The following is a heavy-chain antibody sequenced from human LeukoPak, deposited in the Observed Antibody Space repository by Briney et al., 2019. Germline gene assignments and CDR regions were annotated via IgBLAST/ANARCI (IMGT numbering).Heavy chain of an antibody. J-gene: IGHJ4*02. V-gene: IGHV3-66*01. CDR3: ARLDVAYFDS. D-gene: IGHD5-12*01. CDR1: GFTFSNKY. CDR2: IYDDGTK. Sequence: PGGSLRLSCAASGFTFSNKYMGWVRQAPGKGLEWVSVIYDDGTKYYPDSVKGRFTISRDNSKSTLYLQMSSLRAEDTAVYYCARLDVAYFDSWGQGTLVTVSS.